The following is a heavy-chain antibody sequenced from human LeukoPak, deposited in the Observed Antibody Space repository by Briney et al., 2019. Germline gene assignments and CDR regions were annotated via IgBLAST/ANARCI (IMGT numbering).Heavy chain of an antibody. CDR1: GNYC. Sequence: GGSLRLSCAASGNYCMHWVRQAPGKGLVWVSHINSDGSWTSYADSVKGRFTISKDNAKNTVYLQMNNLRAEDTAVYYCVSFYETYWGRGTLVTVSS. J-gene: IGHJ4*02. CDR3: VSFYETY. CDR2: INSDGSWT. V-gene: IGHV3-74*01. D-gene: IGHD2-2*01.